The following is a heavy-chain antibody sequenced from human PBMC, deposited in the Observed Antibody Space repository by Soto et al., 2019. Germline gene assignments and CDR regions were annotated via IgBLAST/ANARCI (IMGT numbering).Heavy chain of an antibody. D-gene: IGHD2-15*01. CDR1: GFTFSSYA. V-gene: IGHV3-23*01. Sequence: GGSLRLSCAASGFTFSSYAMSWVRQAPGKGLEWVSAISGSGGSTYYADSVKGRFTISRDNSKNTLYLQMNSLRAEDTAVYYCAKSKGYCSGGSCRTQFDYWRQGTLVTVSS. CDR3: AKSKGYCSGGSCRTQFDY. CDR2: ISGSGGST. J-gene: IGHJ4*02.